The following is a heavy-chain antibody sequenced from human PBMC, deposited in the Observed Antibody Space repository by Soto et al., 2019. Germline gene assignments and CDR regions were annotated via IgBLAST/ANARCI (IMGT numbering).Heavy chain of an antibody. CDR3: ARHGLTAYMVYYFDF. V-gene: IGHV4-39*01. J-gene: IGHJ4*02. D-gene: IGHD3-16*01. Sequence: SETLSLTCTVSGGSISSSSYYWGWIRQPPGKGLEWIGSIYYSGSTYYNPSLKSRVTISVDTSKNQFSLKLSSVTAADTAVYYCARHGLTAYMVYYFDFWGQGTLVT. CDR2: IYYSGST. CDR1: GGSISSSSYY.